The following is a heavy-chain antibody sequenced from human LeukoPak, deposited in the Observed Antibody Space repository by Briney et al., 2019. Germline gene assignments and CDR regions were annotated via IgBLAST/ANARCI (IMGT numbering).Heavy chain of an antibody. CDR1: GGSINNYY. Sequence: SETLSLTCTVSGGSINNYYWSWIRQHPGKGLEWIGYIYYSGSTYYNPSLKSRVTISVDTSKNQFSLKLSPVTAADTAVYYCARLGYCSGGSCSNWFDPWGQGTLVTVSS. CDR3: ARLGYCSGGSCSNWFDP. D-gene: IGHD2-15*01. V-gene: IGHV4-59*06. J-gene: IGHJ5*02. CDR2: IYYSGST.